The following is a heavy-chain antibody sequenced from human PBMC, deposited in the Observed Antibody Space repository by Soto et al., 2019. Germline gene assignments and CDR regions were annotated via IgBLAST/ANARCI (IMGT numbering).Heavy chain of an antibody. V-gene: IGHV3-23*01. CDR1: GFTFSTYA. Sequence: GGSLRLSCAASGFTFSTYAMTWVRQAPGKGLEWVSTISGSGGNTYYADSVKGRVTISRDNSKNTLYLQMNSLRAEDTAVYYCAKNGGSAYNYYMDVCGKGTTVTVPS. CDR3: AKNGGSAYNYYMDV. D-gene: IGHD3-10*01. CDR2: ISGSGGNT. J-gene: IGHJ6*03.